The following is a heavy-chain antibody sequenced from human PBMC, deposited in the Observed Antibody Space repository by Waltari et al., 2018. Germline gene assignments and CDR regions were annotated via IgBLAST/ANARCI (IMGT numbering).Heavy chain of an antibody. V-gene: IGHV3-73*01. Sequence: EVQLVESGGALVQPGGSLKLSCSASGLIFRYYAMHWVRQASGKGLEWGGRIRSRTKGDATAYAESVQGRFTISRDDSKNTAYLEMNSLKTDDTAVYYCIRPFEMGIDWGQGTLVTVSS. CDR3: IRPFEMGID. CDR2: IRSRTKGDAT. J-gene: IGHJ4*02. D-gene: IGHD7-27*01. CDR1: GLIFRYYA.